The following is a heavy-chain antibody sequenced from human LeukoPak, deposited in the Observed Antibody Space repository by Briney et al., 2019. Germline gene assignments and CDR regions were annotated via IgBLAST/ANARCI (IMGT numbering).Heavy chain of an antibody. CDR2: ISWNSGSI. J-gene: IGHJ4*02. CDR1: GFTFDDYA. Sequence: GRSLRLSCAASGFTFDDYAMHWVRQAPGKGLEWVSGISWNSGSIGYADSVKGRFTTSRDNAKNSLYLQMNSLRAEDTALYYCAKDMRPYSKLTLGYWGQGTLVTASS. D-gene: IGHD4-11*01. V-gene: IGHV3-9*01. CDR3: AKDMRPYSKLTLGY.